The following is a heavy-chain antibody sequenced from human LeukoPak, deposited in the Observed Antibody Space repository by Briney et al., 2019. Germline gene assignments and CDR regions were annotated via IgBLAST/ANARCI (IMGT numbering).Heavy chain of an antibody. D-gene: IGHD6-13*01. J-gene: IGHJ4*02. CDR3: AKWVRYSSSWYSPADFDY. CDR2: ISGSGGST. Sequence: GGSLRLSCAAPGFTFSSYAMSWVRQAPGKGLEWVSAISGSGGSTYYADSVKGRFTISRDNSKNTLYLQMNSLRAEDTAVYYCAKWVRYSSSWYSPADFDYWGQGTLVTVSS. CDR1: GFTFSSYA. V-gene: IGHV3-23*01.